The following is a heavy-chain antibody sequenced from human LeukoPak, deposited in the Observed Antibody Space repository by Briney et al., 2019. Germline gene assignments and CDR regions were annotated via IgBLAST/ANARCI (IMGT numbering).Heavy chain of an antibody. Sequence: GGSLRLSWAASGFTFSSYAMSWVRQAPGKGLEWVSAISGSGGSKYYADSVKGRFTISRDNSKNTLYLQMNSLRAEDTAVYYCAKYPQVPTLYYFDYWGQGTLVTVSS. CDR3: AKYPQVPTLYYFDY. J-gene: IGHJ4*02. D-gene: IGHD2-2*01. CDR1: GFTFSSYA. CDR2: ISGSGGSK. V-gene: IGHV3-23*01.